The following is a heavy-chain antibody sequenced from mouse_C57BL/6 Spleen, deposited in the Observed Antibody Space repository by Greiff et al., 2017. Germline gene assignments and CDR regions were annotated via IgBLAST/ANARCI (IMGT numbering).Heavy chain of an antibody. CDR3: ASSSYPYWYFDV. CDR2: IHPNSGST. D-gene: IGHD1-1*01. Sequence: QVQLQQSGAELVKPGASVKLSCKASGYTFTSYWMHWVKQRPGQGLEWIGMIHPNSGSTNYNEKFKSKATLTVDKSSSTAYMQLSSLTSEDSAVYYCASSSYPYWYFDVWGTGTTVTVSS. J-gene: IGHJ1*03. CDR1: GYTFTSYW. V-gene: IGHV1-64*01.